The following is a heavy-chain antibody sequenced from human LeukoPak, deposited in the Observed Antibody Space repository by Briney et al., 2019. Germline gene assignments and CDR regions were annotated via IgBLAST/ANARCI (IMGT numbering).Heavy chain of an antibody. J-gene: IGHJ5*02. CDR1: GFIFISFG. Sequence: PGGSLRLSCVASGFIFISFGMHWVRQAPGKGLEWVAFIRYDGSTKYYADSVKGRFTISRDNSRNTLYLEMNSLRADDTAVYYCAKISSPWGQGTMVTVFS. CDR2: IRYDGSTK. CDR3: AKISSP. D-gene: IGHD6-19*01. V-gene: IGHV3-30*02.